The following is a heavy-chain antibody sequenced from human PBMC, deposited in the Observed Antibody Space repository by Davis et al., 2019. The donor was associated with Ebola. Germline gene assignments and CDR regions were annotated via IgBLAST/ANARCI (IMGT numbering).Heavy chain of an antibody. V-gene: IGHV4-34*01. D-gene: IGHD3-9*01. CDR1: GFTFSSYW. CDR3: ARGRTVRYFDWLLPPRMDV. Sequence: ESLKISCAASGFTFSSYWMSWIRQPPGKGLEWIGEINHSGSTNYNPSLKSRVTISVDTSKNQFSLKLSSVTAADTAVYYCARGRTVRYFDWLLPPRMDVWGQGTTVTVSS. J-gene: IGHJ6*02. CDR2: INHSGST.